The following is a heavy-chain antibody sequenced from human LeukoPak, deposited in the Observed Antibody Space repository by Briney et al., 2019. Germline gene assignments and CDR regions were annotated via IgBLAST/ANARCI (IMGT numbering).Heavy chain of an antibody. CDR3: ARHTKDSSGYPGGAFDI. CDR1: GGSISSSSYY. D-gene: IGHD3-22*01. J-gene: IGHJ3*02. Sequence: PSETLSLTCTVSGGSISSSSYYWGWIRQPPGKGLEWIGSIYYSGSTYYNPSLKSRVTISVDTSKNQFSLKLSSVTAADTAVYYCARHTKDSSGYPGGAFDIWGQGTMVTVSS. CDR2: IYYSGST. V-gene: IGHV4-39*01.